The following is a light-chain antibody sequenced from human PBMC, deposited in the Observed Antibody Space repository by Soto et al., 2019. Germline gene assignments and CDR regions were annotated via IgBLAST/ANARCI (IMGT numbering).Light chain of an antibody. J-gene: IGLJ3*02. V-gene: IGLV2-14*01. CDR1: SSDVGYYNY. CDR2: EVS. CDR3: SSYTTRSTQV. Sequence: QSALTQPASVSGSPGQSITISCTGTSSDVGYYNYVSWYQHHPGKVPKLMIYEVSNRPSGVSNRFSGSKSGNTASLTISGLQAEDEADYYCSSYTTRSTQVFGGGTTLTVL.